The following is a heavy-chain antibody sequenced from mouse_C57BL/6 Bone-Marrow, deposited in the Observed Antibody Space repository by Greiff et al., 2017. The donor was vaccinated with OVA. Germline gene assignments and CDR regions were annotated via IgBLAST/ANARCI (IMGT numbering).Heavy chain of an antibody. CDR2: ISSGGSYT. V-gene: IGHV5-6*01. Sequence: EVQLVESGRDLVKPGGSLKLSCAASGFTFSSYGMSWVRQTPDKRLEWVATISSGGSYTYSPDSVKGRFTISRDNAKNTLYLQMSSLKSEDTAMYYCARHYYGSGGGYAMDYWGQGTSVTGSS. J-gene: IGHJ4*01. CDR3: ARHYYGSGGGYAMDY. D-gene: IGHD1-1*01. CDR1: GFTFSSYG.